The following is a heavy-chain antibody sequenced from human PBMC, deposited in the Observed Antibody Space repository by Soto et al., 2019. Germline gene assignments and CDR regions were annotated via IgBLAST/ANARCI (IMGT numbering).Heavy chain of an antibody. J-gene: IGHJ2*01. CDR3: ARGDSYCSSASCYRYFDL. Sequence: SETLSLTCTVSGGSISSYYWSWIRQPPGKGLEWIGYIYYSGSTNYNPSLKSRVTISVDTSKNQFSLKLSSVTAADTAVYYCARGDSYCSSASCYRYFDLWGRGTLVTVSS. V-gene: IGHV4-59*01. D-gene: IGHD2-2*01. CDR1: GGSISSYY. CDR2: IYYSGST.